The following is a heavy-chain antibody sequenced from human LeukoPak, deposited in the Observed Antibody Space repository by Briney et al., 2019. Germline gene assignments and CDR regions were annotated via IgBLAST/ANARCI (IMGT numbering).Heavy chain of an antibody. CDR3: AKGAPSSSSGTFDY. Sequence: GGPLRLSCAASGFTFSNYWVDWVRQAPGKGLEWVAVISYDGSNKYYADSVKGRFTISRDNSKNTLYLQMNSLRAEDTAVYYCAKGAPSSSSGTFDYWGQGTLVTVSS. CDR2: ISYDGSNK. J-gene: IGHJ4*02. CDR1: GFTFSNYW. V-gene: IGHV3-30-3*01. D-gene: IGHD6-6*01.